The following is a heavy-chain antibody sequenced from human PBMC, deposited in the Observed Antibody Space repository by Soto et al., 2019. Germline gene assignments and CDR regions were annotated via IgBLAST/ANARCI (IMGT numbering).Heavy chain of an antibody. J-gene: IGHJ3*01. CDR1: GGAFSSSG. D-gene: IGHD3-16*01. CDR2: VIPIFGTT. V-gene: IGHV1-69*01. CDR3: ARSRPQGLDFPVVSPWAALDV. Sequence: QVQLVQSGAEMKKPGSSVRVSCKASGGAFSSSGLSWVRQAPGQGLEWMAGVIPIFGTTKNAQKFQGRVTVSADESTSTSYMGLSSLSPEDTAVYFCARSRPQGLDFPVVSPWAALDVWGQGTLVTVSS.